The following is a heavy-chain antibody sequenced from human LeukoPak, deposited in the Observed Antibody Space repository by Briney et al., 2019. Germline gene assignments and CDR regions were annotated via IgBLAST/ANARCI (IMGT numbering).Heavy chain of an antibody. CDR1: GGSISSGDYY. CDR2: IYYSGST. D-gene: IGHD6-13*01. CDR3: ARERWEYSSWYDV. V-gene: IGHV4-39*07. J-gene: IGHJ4*02. Sequence: SSETLSLTCTVSGGSISSGDYYWSWIRQPPGKGLEWIGSIYYSGSTYYNPSLKSRVTISVDTSKNQFSLKLSSVTAADTAVYYCARERWEYSSWYDVWGQGTLVTVSS.